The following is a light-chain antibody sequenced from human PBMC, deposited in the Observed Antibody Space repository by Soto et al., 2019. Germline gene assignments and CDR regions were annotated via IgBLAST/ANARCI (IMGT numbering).Light chain of an antibody. J-gene: IGKJ1*01. CDR1: QSIFYSSNNNDY. CDR3: HQYFSTPPT. V-gene: IGKV4-1*01. CDR2: WTS. Sequence: DIVMTQSPYSLAVSLGERATVNCKSSQSIFYSSNNNDYLAWYQQKPGQPPKLLISWTSTRESGVTDRFSVSGSGTDFTLTISSLQAEDVAVYYCHQYFSTPPTFGQGTKVEIK.